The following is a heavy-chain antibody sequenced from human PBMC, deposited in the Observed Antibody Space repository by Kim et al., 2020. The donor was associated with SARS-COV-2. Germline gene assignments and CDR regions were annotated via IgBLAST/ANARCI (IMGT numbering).Heavy chain of an antibody. J-gene: IGHJ4*02. CDR1: GFTFGDYA. V-gene: IGHV3-9*01. CDR3: AKDMAPGINYFDY. CDR2: ISWNSGSI. D-gene: IGHD3-3*02. Sequence: GGSLRLSCAASGFTFGDYAMHWVRQAPGKGLEWVSGISWNSGSIGYGDSVKGRFTISRDNAKNSLYLQMNSLRAEDTALYYCAKDMAPGINYFDYWGQGTLVTVSS.